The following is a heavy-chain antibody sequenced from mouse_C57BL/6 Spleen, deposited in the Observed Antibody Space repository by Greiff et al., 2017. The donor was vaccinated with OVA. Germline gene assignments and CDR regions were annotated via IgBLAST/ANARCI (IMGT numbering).Heavy chain of an antibody. D-gene: IGHD1-1*01. CDR3: ASDPRSTTVVDWYFDV. Sequence: QVQLQQPGAELVMPGASVKLSCKASGYTFTSYWMHWVKQRPGQGLEWIGEIDPSDSYTNYNQKFKGKSTLTVDKSSSTAYMQLSSLTSEDSAVYYCASDPRSTTVVDWYFDVWGTGTTVTVSS. V-gene: IGHV1-69*01. J-gene: IGHJ1*03. CDR2: IDPSDSYT. CDR1: GYTFTSYW.